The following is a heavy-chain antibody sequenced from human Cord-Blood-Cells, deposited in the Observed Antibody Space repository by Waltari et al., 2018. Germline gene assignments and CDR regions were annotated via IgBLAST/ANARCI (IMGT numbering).Heavy chain of an antibody. D-gene: IGHD3-22*01. J-gene: IGHJ4*02. CDR1: GGTFSSYA. CDR3: TRDPEDYYYDSSGYYDY. Sequence: QVQLVQSGAEVKKPGSSVKVSCKASGGTFSSYAISWVRKDRGPGLEGMGEIIPIFGTANYAQKFQGRVTITADESTSTAYMELSSLRSEDTAVYYCTRDPEDYYYDSSGYYDYWGQGTLVTVSS. V-gene: IGHV1-69*01. CDR2: IIPIFGTA.